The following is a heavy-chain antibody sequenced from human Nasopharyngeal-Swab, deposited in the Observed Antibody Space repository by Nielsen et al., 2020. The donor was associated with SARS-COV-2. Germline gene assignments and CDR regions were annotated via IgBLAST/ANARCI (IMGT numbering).Heavy chain of an antibody. V-gene: IGHV7-4-1*02. D-gene: IGHD3-9*01. Sequence: WVRQAPGQGLEWMGWINTNTGNPTYAQGFTGRFVFSLDTSVSTAYLQISSLKAEDTAVYHCAREGDILTGSVDYWGQGTLVTVSS. J-gene: IGHJ4*02. CDR3: AREGDILTGSVDY. CDR2: INTNTGNP.